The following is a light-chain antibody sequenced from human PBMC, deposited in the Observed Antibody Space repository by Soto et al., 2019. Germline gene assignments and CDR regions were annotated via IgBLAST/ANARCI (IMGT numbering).Light chain of an antibody. CDR2: EVT. Sequence: QSALTQHPSASGSPGQSVTISCTGTSSDVAGSDYVSWYQQHPGKAPKLIIYEVTKRPAGVPDRFSGAKSGNTASLTVSGLQADDESYYYCSSFARGDNPHVLFGGGTKVTVL. CDR3: SSFARGDNPHVL. J-gene: IGLJ2*01. V-gene: IGLV2-8*01. CDR1: SSDVAGSDY.